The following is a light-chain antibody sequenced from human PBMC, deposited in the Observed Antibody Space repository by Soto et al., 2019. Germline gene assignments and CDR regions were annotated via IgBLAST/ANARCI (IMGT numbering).Light chain of an antibody. CDR3: SSYTTSNTRQIV. Sequence: QSVLTQPPSASGSPGQSVTISCTGTSSDVGPYKYVSWYQQHPGKAPKLIIYAVNQRPSGVPNRFSGSKSGNTASLPISGFQPEDEADYYCSSYTTSNTRQIVFGAGTKVTVL. V-gene: IGLV2-8*01. CDR2: AVN. CDR1: SSDVGPYKY. J-gene: IGLJ1*01.